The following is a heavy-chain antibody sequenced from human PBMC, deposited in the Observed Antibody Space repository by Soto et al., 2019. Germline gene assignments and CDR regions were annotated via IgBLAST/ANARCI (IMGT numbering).Heavy chain of an antibody. J-gene: IGHJ5*02. CDR1: GFTFSDYY. D-gene: IGHD2-2*01. V-gene: IGHV3-11*01. CDR3: ARDTWLVPAPTVWFDP. Sequence: PGGSLRLSCAASGFTFSDYYMSWIRQAPGKGLEWVSYISSSGSTIYYADSVKGRFTISRDNAKNSLYLQMNSLRAEDTAVYYCARDTWLVPAPTVWFDPWGQGTLVTVSS. CDR2: ISSSGSTI.